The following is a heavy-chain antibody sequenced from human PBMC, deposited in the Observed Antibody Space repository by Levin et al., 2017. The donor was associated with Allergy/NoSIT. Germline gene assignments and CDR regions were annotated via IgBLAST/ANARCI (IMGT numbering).Heavy chain of an antibody. V-gene: IGHV1-2*04. Sequence: GESLKISCKASGYTFTGYYMHWVRQAPGQGLEWMGWINPNSGGTNYAQKFQGWVTMTRDTSISTAYMELSRLRSDDTAVYYCARKPLEYCSGGSCYHDAFDIWGQGTMVTVSS. CDR2: INPNSGGT. CDR3: ARKPLEYCSGGSCYHDAFDI. D-gene: IGHD2-15*01. J-gene: IGHJ3*02. CDR1: GYTFTGYY.